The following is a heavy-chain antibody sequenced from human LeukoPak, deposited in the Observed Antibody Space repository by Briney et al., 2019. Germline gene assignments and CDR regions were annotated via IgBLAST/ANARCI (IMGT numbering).Heavy chain of an antibody. D-gene: IGHD3-10*01. V-gene: IGHV4-34*01. Sequence: PSETLSLTCVVYGGSFSGYYWSWIRQPPGKGLEWIGEINHSGSTNYNPSLKSRVTISVDTSKNQFSLKLSSVTAADTAVYYCASLGRRFGEPNPDYWGQGTLVPVSS. CDR1: GGSFSGYY. J-gene: IGHJ4*02. CDR3: ASLGRRFGEPNPDY. CDR2: INHSGST.